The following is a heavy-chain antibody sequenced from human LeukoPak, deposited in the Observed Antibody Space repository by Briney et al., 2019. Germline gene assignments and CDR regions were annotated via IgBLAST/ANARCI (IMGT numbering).Heavy chain of an antibody. CDR1: GGSFSGYY. Sequence: PSETLSLTCAVYGGSFSGYYWSWIRQPPGKGLEWIGEINHSGSTNYNPSLKSRVTISVDTSKNQFSLKLSSVTAADTAVYYCAREPQPYYGMDVWGQGTTVTVSS. CDR2: INHSGST. V-gene: IGHV4-34*01. CDR3: AREPQPYYGMDV. J-gene: IGHJ6*02.